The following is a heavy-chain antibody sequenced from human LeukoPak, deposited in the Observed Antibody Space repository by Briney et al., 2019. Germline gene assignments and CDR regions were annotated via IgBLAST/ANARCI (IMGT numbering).Heavy chain of an antibody. J-gene: IGHJ4*02. D-gene: IGHD6-19*01. CDR2: IAQDGSEK. Sequence: GGSLRLSCAASGFTFTSYWMSWVRQAPGKGLEWVANIAQDGSEKYYVDSVKGRFTISRDNAKNSLYLQMNSLRAEDTAMYFCARNPSDWSPDYWGQGTLVTVSS. V-gene: IGHV3-7*01. CDR3: ARNPSDWSPDY. CDR1: GFTFTSYW.